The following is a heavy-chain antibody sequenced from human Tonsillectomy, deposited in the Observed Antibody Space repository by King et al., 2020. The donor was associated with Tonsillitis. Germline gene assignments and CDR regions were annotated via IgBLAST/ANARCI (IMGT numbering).Heavy chain of an antibody. CDR3: ARNIAGASNDPWYYYYGMDV. V-gene: IGHV1-46*01. CDR2: INPSGGST. Sequence: QLVQSGAEVKKPGASVKVSCKASGYTFTSYYMHWVRQAPGQGLEWMGIINPSGGSTNYAQKFQGRVTMTRDTSTSTVYMELSSLRSEDTAVYYCARNIAGASNDPWYYYYGMDVWGQGTTVTVSS. D-gene: IGHD6-19*01. J-gene: IGHJ6*02. CDR1: GYTFTSYY.